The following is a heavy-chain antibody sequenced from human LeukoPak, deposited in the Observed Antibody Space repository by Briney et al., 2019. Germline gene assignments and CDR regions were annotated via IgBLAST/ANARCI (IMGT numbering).Heavy chain of an antibody. CDR3: AMQVGIYGDYNNWFDP. CDR2: VDYSGST. Sequence: SETLSLTCTVSGAPLNNYYWNWVRQPPGMELEWIGNVDYSGSTRYNPSLKSRATMSLDSSKNQFSLRLTSVTAADMAVYYCAMQVGIYGDYNNWFDPWGQGARVTVSS. J-gene: IGHJ5*02. V-gene: IGHV4-59*08. D-gene: IGHD4-17*01. CDR1: GAPLNNYY.